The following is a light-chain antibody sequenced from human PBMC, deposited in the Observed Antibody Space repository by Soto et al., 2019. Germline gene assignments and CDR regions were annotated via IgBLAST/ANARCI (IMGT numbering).Light chain of an antibody. CDR3: QSYDTSRFGLM. CDR1: SSNIGTGYD. Sequence: QSVLTQPPSVTGAPGQRVTISCTWNSSNIGTGYDVHWYQQFPGTAPRLLTYGDNNRPSGVPDRFSGSKSGTSASLAITGLQAEDEAEYYCQSYDTSRFGLMFGGGTKVTVL. J-gene: IGLJ3*02. CDR2: GDN. V-gene: IGLV1-40*01.